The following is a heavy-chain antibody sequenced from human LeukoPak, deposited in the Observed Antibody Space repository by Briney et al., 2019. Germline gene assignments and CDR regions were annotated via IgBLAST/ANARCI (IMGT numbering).Heavy chain of an antibody. CDR1: GYIFTHYW. J-gene: IGHJ5*02. D-gene: IGHD3-22*01. V-gene: IGHV5-51*01. CDR2: IYPADSDT. Sequence: GESLKISCQVSGYIFTHYWIGWVRQMPGNGLESMGIIYPADSDTTYSPSFQGQVTISADKSISTAYLQWSSLKASDTAMYYCARRASYYYDSSGYYWFDPWGQGTLVTVSS. CDR3: ARRASYYYDSSGYYWFDP.